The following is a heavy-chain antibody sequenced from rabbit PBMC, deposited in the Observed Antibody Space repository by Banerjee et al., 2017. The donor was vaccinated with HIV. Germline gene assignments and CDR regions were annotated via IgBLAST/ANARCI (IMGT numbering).Heavy chain of an antibody. CDR2: IYSSSGST. J-gene: IGHJ4*01. Sequence: QSLEESGGGLVKPGGTLTLTCKASGLDFSSYYYMCWVRQAPGKGLELIACIYSSSGSTWYASWAKGRFTISKTSSTTVTLQMTSLTAADTATYFCARGLLVTDLWGPGTLVTVS. CDR3: ARGLLVTDL. CDR1: GLDFSSYYY. D-gene: IGHD4-2*01. V-gene: IGHV1S40*01.